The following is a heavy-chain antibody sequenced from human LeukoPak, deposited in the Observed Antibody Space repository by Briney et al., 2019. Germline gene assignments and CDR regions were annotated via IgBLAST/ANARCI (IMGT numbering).Heavy chain of an antibody. CDR1: GYTFTSYD. Sequence: ASVKVSCKASGYTFTSYDINWVRQATGQGLEWMGWMNPNSGNTGYAQKFQGRVTMTRNTSISTAYMELSSLRSEDTAVYYCARDRGYSYTAHPNNWFDPWGQGTLVTVSS. J-gene: IGHJ5*02. CDR2: MNPNSGNT. D-gene: IGHD5-18*01. V-gene: IGHV1-8*01. CDR3: ARDRGYSYTAHPNNWFDP.